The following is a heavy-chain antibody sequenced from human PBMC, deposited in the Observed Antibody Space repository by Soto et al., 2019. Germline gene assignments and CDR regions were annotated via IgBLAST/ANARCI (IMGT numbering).Heavy chain of an antibody. Sequence: GGSLRLSCAASGFAFSDNYMTWIRQAPGKGLEWVSYISHTGGTIFYADSVKGRFTISRDNAKNSLYLQMNSLRAEDTAVYYCATQRGSYWYFDVWGRGTLVTVSS. J-gene: IGHJ2*01. CDR2: ISHTGGTI. CDR1: GFAFSDNY. V-gene: IGHV3-11*01. CDR3: ATQRGSYWYFDV.